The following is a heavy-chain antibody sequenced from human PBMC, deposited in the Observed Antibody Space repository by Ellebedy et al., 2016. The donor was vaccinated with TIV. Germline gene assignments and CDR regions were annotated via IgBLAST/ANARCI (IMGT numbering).Heavy chain of an antibody. CDR2: IKSKTDGGTT. CDR1: GFTFSNAW. V-gene: IGHV3-15*07. D-gene: IGHD3-22*01. Sequence: GESLKTSXAASGFTFSNAWMNWVRQAPGKGLGWVGRIKSKTDGGTTDYAAPVKGRFTISRDDSKNTLYLQMNSLKTEDTAVYYCTTGLYLYDSSGYPIDAFDIWGQGTMVTVSS. J-gene: IGHJ3*02. CDR3: TTGLYLYDSSGYPIDAFDI.